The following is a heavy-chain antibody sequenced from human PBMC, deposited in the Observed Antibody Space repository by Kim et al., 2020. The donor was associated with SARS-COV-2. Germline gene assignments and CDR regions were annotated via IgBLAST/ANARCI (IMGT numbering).Heavy chain of an antibody. Sequence: TRYVRKEQGRVSMTRDTSTPTAYMELNSLTSDDTAVYYCARGGPAHEFDPWGQGTLVTVSS. J-gene: IGHJ5*02. CDR3: ARGGPAHEFDP. V-gene: IGHV1-2*02. CDR2: T.